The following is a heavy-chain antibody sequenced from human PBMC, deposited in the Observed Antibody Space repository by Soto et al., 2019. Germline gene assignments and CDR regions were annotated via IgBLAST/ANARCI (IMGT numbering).Heavy chain of an antibody. V-gene: IGHV1-69*01. CDR3: ARDRRDGYNYYFDY. Sequence: KVSCKASGGTFSSYAISWVRQAPGQGLEWMGGIIPIFGTANYAQKFQGRVTITADESTSTAYMELSSLRSEDTAVYYCARDRRDGYNYYFDYWGQGTLVTVSS. J-gene: IGHJ4*02. D-gene: IGHD5-12*01. CDR2: IIPIFGTA. CDR1: GGTFSSYA.